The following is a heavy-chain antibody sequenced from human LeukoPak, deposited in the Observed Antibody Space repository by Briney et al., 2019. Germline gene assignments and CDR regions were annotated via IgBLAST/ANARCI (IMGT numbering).Heavy chain of an antibody. D-gene: IGHD2-15*01. V-gene: IGHV3-74*01. CDR1: GFTFSSYW. CDR3: ARVRGSWLPQG. Sequence: GGALRLSCAASGFTFSSYWMRWVRQAPGKGVGGVSRINSDGSSTSYAASVKGRFTISRDNAKNTLYLQMNSLTAEDTAVYYCARVRGSWLPQGWGQGTLVTVSS. J-gene: IGHJ4*02. CDR2: INSDGSST.